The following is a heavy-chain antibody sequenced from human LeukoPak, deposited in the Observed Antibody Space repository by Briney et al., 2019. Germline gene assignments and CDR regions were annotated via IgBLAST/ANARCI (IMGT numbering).Heavy chain of an antibody. J-gene: IGHJ4*02. CDR3: ASLSGWYGVQIDY. D-gene: IGHD6-19*01. CDR1: GFTFGSYA. Sequence: GRSLRLSCAASGFTFGSYAMHWVRQAPGKGLEWVAVISYDGSNKYYADSVKGRFTISRDNSKNTLYLQMNSLRAEDTAVYYCASLSGWYGVQIDYWGQGTLVTVSS. CDR2: ISYDGSNK. V-gene: IGHV3-30-3*01.